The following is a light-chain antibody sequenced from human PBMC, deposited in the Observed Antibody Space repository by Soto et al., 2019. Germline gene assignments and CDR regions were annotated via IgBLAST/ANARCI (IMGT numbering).Light chain of an antibody. CDR2: DAS. V-gene: IGKV1-5*01. CDR1: QTINSW. CDR3: QQHSNYPIT. J-gene: IGKJ4*01. Sequence: DIQMTQSPSTLSASVGDRVTITCRASQTINSWLAWYQQKPGKAPKVLIFDASSLKTGVPSRFSGSGSGTEFTLTISNLQPDDFATYYCQQHSNYPITFGGGTKVDIK.